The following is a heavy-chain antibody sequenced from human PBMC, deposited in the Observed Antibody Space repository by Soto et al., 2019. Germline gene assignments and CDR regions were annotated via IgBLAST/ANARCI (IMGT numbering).Heavy chain of an antibody. J-gene: IGHJ6*02. Sequence: PSETLSLTCTVSGGSISSTNCYWGWIRQPPGKGLEWIGSIYYSGSTYYNPSLKSRVTISVDTSKNQFSLKLSSVTAADTAVYYCARLGSSGWFGMDVWGQGTTVT. V-gene: IGHV4-39*01. CDR3: ARLGSSGWFGMDV. CDR1: GGSISSTNCY. CDR2: IYYSGST. D-gene: IGHD6-19*01.